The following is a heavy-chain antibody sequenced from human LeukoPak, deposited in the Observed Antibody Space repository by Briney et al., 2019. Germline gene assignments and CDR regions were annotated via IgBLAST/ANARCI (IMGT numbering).Heavy chain of an antibody. Sequence: ASVKVSCKASGYTFTSYGISWVRQAPGQGLEWMGWISAYNGNTNYARKLQGRVTVTTDTSTSTAYMELRSLRSDDTAVYYCARVVYCSGGSCFSNWFDPWGQGTLVTVSS. CDR1: GYTFTSYG. D-gene: IGHD2-15*01. V-gene: IGHV1-18*01. CDR3: ARVVYCSGGSCFSNWFDP. J-gene: IGHJ5*02. CDR2: ISAYNGNT.